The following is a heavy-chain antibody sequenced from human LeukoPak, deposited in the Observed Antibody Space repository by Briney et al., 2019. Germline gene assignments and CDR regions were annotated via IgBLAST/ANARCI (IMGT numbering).Heavy chain of an antibody. CDR3: ARDRIEGATSYFDY. CDR1: GLTVSDNF. V-gene: IGHV3-66*01. D-gene: IGHD2-21*01. CDR2: LYRGGNT. J-gene: IGHJ4*02. Sequence: GGSLRLSCAASGLTVSDNFMSWVRQAPGKGLEWVSVLYRGGNTYYADSGRGRFTISRDNSKNMVYLQMNSLTAEDTAVYYCARDRIEGATSYFDYWGQGTLVTVSS.